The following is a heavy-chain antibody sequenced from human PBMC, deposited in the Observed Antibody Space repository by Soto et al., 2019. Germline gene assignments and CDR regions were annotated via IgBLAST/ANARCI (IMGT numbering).Heavy chain of an antibody. V-gene: IGHV3-23*01. CDR1: GFTFSSYA. J-gene: IGHJ6*02. D-gene: IGHD1-1*01. Sequence: GGSLRLSCAASGFTFSSYAMSWVRQAPGKGLEWVSAISGSGGSTYYADSVKGRFTISRDNSKITLYLQMNSLRAEDTAVYYCAKDKAGKTDYYYYYGMDVWGQGTTVTVSS. CDR2: ISGSGGST. CDR3: AKDKAGKTDYYYYYGMDV.